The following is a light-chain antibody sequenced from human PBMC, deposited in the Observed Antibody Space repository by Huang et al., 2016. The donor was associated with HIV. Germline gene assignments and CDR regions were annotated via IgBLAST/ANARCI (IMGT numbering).Light chain of an antibody. J-gene: IGKJ1*01. CDR1: QSVGRN. CDR3: QQYNNWPRT. CDR2: GAS. V-gene: IGKV3-15*01. Sequence: IVMTQSPVTLSVSPGERATLSCRASQSVGRNLAWYQQKPGQAPRLLIYGASPRAAGIPARFSGRGSGSEFTLTISSLQSEDFAVYYCQQYNNWPRTFGQGTKVEIK.